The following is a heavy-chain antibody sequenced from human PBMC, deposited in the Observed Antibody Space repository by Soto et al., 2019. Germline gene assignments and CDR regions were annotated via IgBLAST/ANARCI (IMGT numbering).Heavy chain of an antibody. CDR2: VRNKGNSYET. V-gene: IGHV3-73*01. D-gene: IGHD3-10*01. CDR1: GFTFSGSA. Sequence: VGSLSLSCAASGFTFSGSAMHWVRQASGKGLEWVGRVRNKGNSYETAFAASVKGRFSISRDDSKNTVYLQMNSLRAEDTAVYYCARVVHYYGSGSYYGPYFDYWGQGTLVTVSS. CDR3: ARVVHYYGSGSYYGPYFDY. J-gene: IGHJ4*02.